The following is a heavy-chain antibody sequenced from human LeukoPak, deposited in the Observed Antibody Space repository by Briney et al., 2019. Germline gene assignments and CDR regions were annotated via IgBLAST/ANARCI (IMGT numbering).Heavy chain of an antibody. D-gene: IGHD2-15*01. Sequence: TGGSLRLSCAASGFTFNRYSMNWVRQAPGKGLEWVSSISSSSSYIYYADSVKGRFTISRDNAKNSLYLQMNSLRAEDMALYYCATVGWELPHDAFDIWGQGTMVTVSS. CDR1: GFTFNRYS. CDR3: ATVGWELPHDAFDI. J-gene: IGHJ3*02. CDR2: ISSSSSYI. V-gene: IGHV3-21*01.